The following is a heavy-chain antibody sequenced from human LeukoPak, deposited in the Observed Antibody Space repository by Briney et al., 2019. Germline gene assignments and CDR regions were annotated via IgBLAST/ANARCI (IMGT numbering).Heavy chain of an antibody. D-gene: IGHD4-17*01. CDR1: GFTFSSYA. V-gene: IGHV3-64D*06. CDR2: ISSNGGST. J-gene: IGHJ4*02. Sequence: PGGSLRLSCSASGFTFSSYAMHWVRQAPGKGLEYVSAISSNGGSTYYADSVKGRFTISRDNSKSTLYLQMSSLRAEDTAVYYCVKDRGYGDYVPHFDYWGQGTLVTVSS. CDR3: VKDRGYGDYVPHFDY.